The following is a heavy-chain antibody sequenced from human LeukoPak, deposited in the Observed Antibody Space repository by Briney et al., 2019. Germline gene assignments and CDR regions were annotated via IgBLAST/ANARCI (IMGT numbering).Heavy chain of an antibody. CDR2: VDHTGST. V-gene: IGHV4-59*11. J-gene: IGHJ6*03. CDR3: ARGRVSSSTWYSTYYYFFYMDF. Sequence: PGGSLRLSCAASGFTFDDHGMSWIRQPPGKGLEWIGYVDHTGSTKFNPSLNGRVSISRDTSNNFFSLRLRSVTAADTAVYFCARGRVSSSTWYSTYYYFFYMDFWGKGTTVTVSS. CDR1: GFTFDDHG. D-gene: IGHD4-11*01.